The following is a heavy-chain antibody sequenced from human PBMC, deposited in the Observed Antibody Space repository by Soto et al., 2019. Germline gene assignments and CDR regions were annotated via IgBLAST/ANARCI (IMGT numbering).Heavy chain of an antibody. Sequence: SETLSLTCTVSGGSISSGGYYWSWIRQHPGKGLEWIGYIYYSGSTYYNPSLKSRVTISVDTSKNQFSLKLSSVTAADTAVYYCAREEGYCSSTSCYEFDYWGQGTLVTV. CDR1: GGSISSGGYY. D-gene: IGHD2-2*01. CDR2: IYYSGST. J-gene: IGHJ4*02. CDR3: AREEGYCSSTSCYEFDY. V-gene: IGHV4-31*03.